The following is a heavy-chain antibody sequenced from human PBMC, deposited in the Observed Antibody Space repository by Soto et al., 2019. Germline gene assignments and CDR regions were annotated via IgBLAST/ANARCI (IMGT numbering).Heavy chain of an antibody. CDR2: ISAYNGNT. CDR1: GYTFTSYG. V-gene: IGHV1-18*01. D-gene: IGHD2-8*01. J-gene: IGHJ5*02. Sequence: ASVKVSCKASGYTFTSYGISWVRQAPGQGLEWMGWISAYNGNTNYAQKLQGRVTMTTDTSTSTAYMELRSLRSDDTAVYYCARGHVLMVYATSPSWFDPLGQGPLVTVSS. CDR3: ARGHVLMVYATSPSWFDP.